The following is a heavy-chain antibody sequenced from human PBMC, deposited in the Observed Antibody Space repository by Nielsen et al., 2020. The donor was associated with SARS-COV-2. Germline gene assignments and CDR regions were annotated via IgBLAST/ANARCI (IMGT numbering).Heavy chain of an antibody. V-gene: IGHV1-2*02. CDR2: INPNSGGT. Sequence: WVRQAPGQRLEWMGWINPNSGGTNYAQKFQGRVTMTRDTSISTAYMELSRLRSDDTAVYYCARMEGYSYGHVWGQGTLVTVSS. CDR3: ARMEGYSYGHV. D-gene: IGHD5-18*01. J-gene: IGHJ4*02.